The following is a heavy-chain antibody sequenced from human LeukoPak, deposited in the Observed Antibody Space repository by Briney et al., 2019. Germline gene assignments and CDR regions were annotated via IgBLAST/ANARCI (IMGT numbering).Heavy chain of an antibody. J-gene: IGHJ1*01. CDR3: TTGKPLRFLEWLLQEKEYFQH. V-gene: IGHV3-15*01. D-gene: IGHD3-3*01. CDR1: GFTFSSYA. Sequence: NPGGSLRLSCAASGFTFSSYAMSWVRQAPGKGLEWVGRIKSKTDGGTTDYAAPVKGRFTISRDDSKNTLYLQMNSLKTEDTAVYYCTTGKPLRFLEWLLQEKEYFQHWGQGTLVTVSS. CDR2: IKSKTDGGTT.